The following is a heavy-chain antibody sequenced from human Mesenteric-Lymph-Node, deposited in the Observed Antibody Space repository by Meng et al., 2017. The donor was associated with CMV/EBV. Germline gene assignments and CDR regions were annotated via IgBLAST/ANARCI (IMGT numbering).Heavy chain of an antibody. Sequence: SETLSLTCAVYGGSFSGYYRSWIRQPPGKGLEWIGEINHSGSTNYNPSLKSRVTISVDTSKNQFSLKLSSVTAADTAVYYCARWPSAAVSYSMDVWGQGNAGHRLL. J-gene: IGHJ6*02. CDR2: INHSGST. D-gene: IGHD2-2*01. CDR1: GGSFSGYY. CDR3: ARWPSAAVSYSMDV. V-gene: IGHV4-34*01.